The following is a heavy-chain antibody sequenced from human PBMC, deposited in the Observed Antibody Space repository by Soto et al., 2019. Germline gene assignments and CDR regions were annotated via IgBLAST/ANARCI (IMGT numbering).Heavy chain of an antibody. D-gene: IGHD5-12*01. CDR3: GRGRGYRRFVDY. Sequence: PSESLSLTCNVSVPSFTSYYWTWVRQAPGKGLEWIGEGNHRGDNTYNPSLGSRVAISVDTSKNEFSLRLTSVTGGDTGVYFCGRGRGYRRFVDYWGQGTLVTVSS. J-gene: IGHJ4*02. CDR2: GNHRGDN. V-gene: IGHV4-34*01. CDR1: VPSFTSYY.